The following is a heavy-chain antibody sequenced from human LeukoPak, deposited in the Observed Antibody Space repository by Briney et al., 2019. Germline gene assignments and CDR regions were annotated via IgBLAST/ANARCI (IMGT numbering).Heavy chain of an antibody. CDR2: ISGSSGII. V-gene: IGHV3-48*01. CDR3: AKGKRYPDY. CDR1: GFTFNTYT. Sequence: TGGSLRLSCAASGFTFNTYTMNWVRQAPGKGLEWVSYISGSSGIIDYADSVRGRFTISRDNAKNSLYLQMDSLRVEDTAVYYCAKGKRYPDYWGQGTLVTVSS. J-gene: IGHJ4*02. D-gene: IGHD1-1*01.